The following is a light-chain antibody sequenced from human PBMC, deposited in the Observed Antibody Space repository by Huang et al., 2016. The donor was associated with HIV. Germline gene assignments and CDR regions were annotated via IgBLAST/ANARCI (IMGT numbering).Light chain of an antibody. CDR1: QSVDNN. CDR3: QQYNDCPKT. Sequence: EIVMTQSPATLSVSPGEGATLSCRASQSVDNNSAWYQQKPGQAPRLLIYGASTRASGIPARCSGSGSGTEFTLTISSLQSEDFAVYYCQQYNDCPKTFGQGTKVEIK. J-gene: IGKJ1*01. V-gene: IGKV3-15*01. CDR2: GAS.